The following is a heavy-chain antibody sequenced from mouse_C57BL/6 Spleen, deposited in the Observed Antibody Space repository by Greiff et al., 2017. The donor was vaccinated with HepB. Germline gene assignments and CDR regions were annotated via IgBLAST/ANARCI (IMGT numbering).Heavy chain of an antibody. Sequence: QVQLQQPGAELVKPGASVKLSCKASGYTFTSYWMQWVKQRPGQGLEWIGEIDPSDRYTNYNQKFKGKATLTVDTSSRTAYMQLSSLTSEDSAVYYCAREGDSQLRGYFDYWGQGTTLTVSS. J-gene: IGHJ2*01. CDR2: IDPSDRYT. CDR3: AREGDSQLRGYFDY. CDR1: GYTFTSYW. D-gene: IGHD1-1*01. V-gene: IGHV1-50*01.